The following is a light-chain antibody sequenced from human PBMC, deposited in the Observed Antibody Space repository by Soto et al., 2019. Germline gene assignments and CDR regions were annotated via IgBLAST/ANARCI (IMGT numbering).Light chain of an antibody. CDR2: WAS. V-gene: IGKV4-1*01. J-gene: IGKJ2*01. Sequence: DIVMTQSPDSLAVSLGERATINCKSSQSILYSSNNKNSLAWYQQKPGQPPKLLIYWASTRESGVPDRFSGSGSGSDFTLTISSLQAEDVAVYYCHQYYSFHTFGQGTKLEIK. CDR1: QSILYSSNNKNS. CDR3: HQYYSFHT.